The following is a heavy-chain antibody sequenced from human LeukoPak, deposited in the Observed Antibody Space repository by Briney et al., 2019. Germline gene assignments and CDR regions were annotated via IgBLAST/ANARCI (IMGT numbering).Heavy chain of an antibody. J-gene: IGHJ5*02. V-gene: IGHV4-4*07. CDR1: GGSISSYY. D-gene: IGHD3-10*01. CDR2: IYTSGST. Sequence: SETLSLTCTVSGGSISSYYWSWIRQPAGKGLEWIGRIYTSGSTNYNPSLKSRVTMSVDTSKNQFSLKLSSVAAADTAVYYCARAVWFGELSIRPWFDPWGQGTLVTVSS. CDR3: ARAVWFGELSIRPWFDP.